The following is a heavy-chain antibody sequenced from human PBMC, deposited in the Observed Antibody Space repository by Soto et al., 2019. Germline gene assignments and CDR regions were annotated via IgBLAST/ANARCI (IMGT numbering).Heavy chain of an antibody. CDR1: GGSISSSSYY. Sequence: PSETLSLTCTVSGGSISSSSYYWGWIRQPPGKGLEWIGSIYYSGSTYYNPSLKSRVTISVDTSKNQFSLKQSSVTAADTAVYYCARLGYSGYCYYYYYMDVWGKGTTVTVAS. CDR2: IYYSGST. V-gene: IGHV4-39*01. J-gene: IGHJ6*03. D-gene: IGHD3-22*01. CDR3: ARLGYSGYCYYYYYMDV.